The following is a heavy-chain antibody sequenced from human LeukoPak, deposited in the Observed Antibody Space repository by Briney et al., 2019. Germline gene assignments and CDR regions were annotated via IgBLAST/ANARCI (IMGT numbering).Heavy chain of an antibody. CDR2: ISSSSSTI. CDR3: AKDSTALVVVSATFDY. CDR1: GFTFSSYS. Sequence: PGGSLRLSCAASGFTFSSYSMNWVRQAPGKGLEWVPYISSSSSTIYYADSVKGRFTISRDNAKNSLYLQMNSLRAEDTALYYCAKDSTALVVVSATFDYWGQGTLVTVSS. V-gene: IGHV3-48*04. J-gene: IGHJ4*02. D-gene: IGHD3-22*01.